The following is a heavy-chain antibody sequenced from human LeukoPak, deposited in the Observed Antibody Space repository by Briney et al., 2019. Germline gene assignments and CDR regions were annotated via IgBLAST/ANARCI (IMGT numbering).Heavy chain of an antibody. V-gene: IGHV3-48*01. J-gene: IGHJ4*02. CDR1: GFTFSSYS. D-gene: IGHD1-26*01. Sequence: GGSLRLSCAASGFTFSSYSMNWVRQAPGKGLEWVSYISSSSSTIYYADSVKGRFTISRDNAKNSLYLQMNSLRAEDTALYYCAKDISGSYFDYWGQGTLVTVSS. CDR3: AKDISGSYFDY. CDR2: ISSSSSTI.